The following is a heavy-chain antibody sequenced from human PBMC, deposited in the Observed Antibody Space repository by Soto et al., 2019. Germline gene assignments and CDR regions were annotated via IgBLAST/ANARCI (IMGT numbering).Heavy chain of an antibody. Sequence: PSETLSLTCTVSGGSFKSGSYSWSWIRQPPGKGLEWIVYIYYSGSTNYNPSLKSRVTISVDTSKNQFSLKLSSVTAADTAVYYCARENYYDSSDYYGMDVWGQGTTVTVSS. CDR1: GGSFKSGSYS. J-gene: IGHJ6*02. CDR2: IYYSGST. D-gene: IGHD3-22*01. V-gene: IGHV4-61*01. CDR3: ARENYYDSSDYYGMDV.